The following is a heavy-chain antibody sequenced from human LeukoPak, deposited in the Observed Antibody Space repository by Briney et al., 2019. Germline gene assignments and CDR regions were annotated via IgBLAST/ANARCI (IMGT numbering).Heavy chain of an antibody. J-gene: IGHJ4*02. Sequence: GGALRLSCAASGFTFSSYGMSWVRQAPGKALEWVSRINSDGSSTSYADSVKGRFTISRDNAKNTLYLQMNSLRAEDTAVYYCASIAVADDYWGQGTLVTVSS. CDR2: INSDGSST. D-gene: IGHD6-19*01. V-gene: IGHV3-74*01. CDR1: GFTFSSYG. CDR3: ASIAVADDY.